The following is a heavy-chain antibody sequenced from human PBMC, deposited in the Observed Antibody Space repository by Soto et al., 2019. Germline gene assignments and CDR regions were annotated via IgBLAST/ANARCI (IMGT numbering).Heavy chain of an antibody. CDR3: ARDPGYYDSSGNFDY. Sequence: SVKVSCKASGGTFSSYAISWVRQAPGQGLEWMGGIIPIFGTANYAQKFQGRVTITADKSTSTAYMELSSLRSEDTAVYYCARDPGYYDSSGNFDYWGQGTLVTVSS. V-gene: IGHV1-69*06. CDR2: IIPIFGTA. D-gene: IGHD3-22*01. J-gene: IGHJ4*02. CDR1: GGTFSSYA.